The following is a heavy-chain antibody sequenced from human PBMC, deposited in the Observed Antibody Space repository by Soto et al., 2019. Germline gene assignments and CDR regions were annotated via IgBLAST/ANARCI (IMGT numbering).Heavy chain of an antibody. V-gene: IGHV4-34*01. CDR3: ARGLIAVAGFFDY. CDR1: GGSFSGYY. Sequence: SETLSLTCAVYGGSFSGYYWGWIRQPPGKGLEWIGEINHSGSTNYNPSLKSRVTISVDTSKNQFSLKLSSVTAADTAVYYCARGLIAVAGFFDYWGQGTLVTVSS. CDR2: INHSGST. J-gene: IGHJ4*02. D-gene: IGHD6-19*01.